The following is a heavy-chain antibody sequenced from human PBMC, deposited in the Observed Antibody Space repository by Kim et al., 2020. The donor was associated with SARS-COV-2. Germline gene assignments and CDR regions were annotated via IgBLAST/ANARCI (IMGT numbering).Heavy chain of an antibody. Sequence: SETLSLTCSVSGAPIDEYYWSWVRQPPGKGLEWIGYIYHTGIADYNPSLKGRVTISVDTSKNQFSLIMTSVTAADTAVYYCTRRGHCTITSCYGAAPAAFDFWGPGSMVTVAS. V-gene: IGHV4-59*08. D-gene: IGHD2-2*01. CDR1: GAPIDEYY. J-gene: IGHJ3*01. CDR3: TRRGHCTITSCYGAAPAAFDF. CDR2: IYHTGIA.